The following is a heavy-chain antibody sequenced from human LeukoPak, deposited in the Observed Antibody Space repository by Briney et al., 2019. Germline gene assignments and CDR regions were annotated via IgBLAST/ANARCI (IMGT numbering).Heavy chain of an antibody. CDR3: ASGHCSSTSCSYFDY. CDR2: IYYSGSN. CDR1: GGSVSSGSFY. D-gene: IGHD2-2*03. Sequence: SETLSLTCTVSGGSVSSGSFYWSWIRQPPGKGLEWIGYIYYSGSNNYNPSLKSRVTISVDTSKNQFSLKLSSVTAADTAVYYCASGHCSSTSCSYFDYWGQGTLVTVSS. V-gene: IGHV4-61*01. J-gene: IGHJ4*02.